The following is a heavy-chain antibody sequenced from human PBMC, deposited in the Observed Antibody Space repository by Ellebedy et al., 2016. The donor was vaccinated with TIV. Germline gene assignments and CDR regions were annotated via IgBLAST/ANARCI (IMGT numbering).Heavy chain of an antibody. V-gene: IGHV1-18*01. CDR1: GYTLMSYG. Sequence: AASVKVSCKASGYTLMSYGICWVRQAPGQGLEWMGWVSPYDGNTNYAQKFQGRVTMTIDTFTGTGYMELRNLRSDDTAVYFCARAWNYDTAFDIWGQGTMVTVSS. CDR2: VSPYDGNT. CDR3: ARAWNYDTAFDI. J-gene: IGHJ3*02. D-gene: IGHD1-7*01.